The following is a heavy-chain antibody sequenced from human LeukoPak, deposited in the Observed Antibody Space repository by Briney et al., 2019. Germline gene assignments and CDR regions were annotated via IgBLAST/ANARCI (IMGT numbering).Heavy chain of an antibody. CDR3: ANVRA. J-gene: IGHJ5*02. V-gene: IGHV3-23*01. D-gene: IGHD3-10*02. CDR1: GFTFNNYA. CDR2: ISGSGGTT. Sequence: GGSLRLSCAASGFTFNNYAMNWVRQAPGKGLEWVSVISGSGGTTYYADSVKGRFTISRDSSKNTLYLQMNSLRAEDTAVYYCANVRAWGQGTLVTVSS.